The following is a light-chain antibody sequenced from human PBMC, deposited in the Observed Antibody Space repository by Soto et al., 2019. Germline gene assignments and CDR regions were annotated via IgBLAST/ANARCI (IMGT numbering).Light chain of an antibody. J-gene: IGKJ2*01. CDR2: GAS. CDR3: QQYNNWPYT. CDR1: QSVSSN. V-gene: IGKV3-15*01. Sequence: EIVMTQSPATLSLSPGERATLSCRASQSVSSNLAWYQQKHGQTPRLLIYGASTRATGITARFSGSGSWTEITLTISSVQSEDFAVDYCQQYNNWPYTFGQGTKLEIK.